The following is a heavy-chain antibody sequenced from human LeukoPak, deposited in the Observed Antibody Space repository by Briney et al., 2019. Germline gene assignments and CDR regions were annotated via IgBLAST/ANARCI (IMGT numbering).Heavy chain of an antibody. D-gene: IGHD3-22*01. Sequence: GASVKVSCKASGYTFTSYYMHWVRQAPGQGLEWMGIINPSGGSTSYAQKFQGRVTITADKSTSTAYMELSSLRSEDTAVYYCARSGDSSGYWYDFWFDPWGQGTLVTVSS. J-gene: IGHJ5*02. CDR1: GYTFTSYY. CDR2: INPSGGST. CDR3: ARSGDSSGYWYDFWFDP. V-gene: IGHV1-46*01.